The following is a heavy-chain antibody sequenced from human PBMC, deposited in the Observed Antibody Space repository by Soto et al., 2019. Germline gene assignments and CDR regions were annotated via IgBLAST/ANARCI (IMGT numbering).Heavy chain of an antibody. Sequence: GGSLRLSCAASGFTFSSYGMHWVRQAPGKGLEWVAVISYDGSNKYYADSVKGRFTISRDNSKNTLYLQMNSLRAEDTAVYYCAKDWALYDYVWGSYRLPDYWGQGTLVTVSS. CDR1: GFTFSSYG. CDR2: ISYDGSNK. D-gene: IGHD3-16*02. CDR3: AKDWALYDYVWGSYRLPDY. J-gene: IGHJ4*02. V-gene: IGHV3-30*18.